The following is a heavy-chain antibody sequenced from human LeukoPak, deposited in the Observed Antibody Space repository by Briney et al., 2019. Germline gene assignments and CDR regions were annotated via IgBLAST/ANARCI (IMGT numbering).Heavy chain of an antibody. D-gene: IGHD6-6*01. CDR1: GFTFSSYW. Sequence: SLRXSCAASGFTFSSYWMHWVRQAPGKGLVWVSRINSDGSSTIYADSVKGRFTISRDNAKNTLYLQMNSLRAEDTAVYYCARGPARNWFDPWGQETLVTVSS. J-gene: IGHJ5*02. CDR2: INSDGSST. CDR3: ARGPARNWFDP. V-gene: IGHV3-74*01.